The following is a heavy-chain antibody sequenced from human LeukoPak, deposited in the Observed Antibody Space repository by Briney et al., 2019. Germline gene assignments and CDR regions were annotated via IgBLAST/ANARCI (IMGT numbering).Heavy chain of an antibody. J-gene: IGHJ5*02. CDR3: AKVPTYYDFWSGYVNWFDP. D-gene: IGHD3-3*01. V-gene: IGHV3-23*01. Sequence: GGSLRLSCAASGFTFSSYAMSWVRQAPGKGLGWVSAISGSGGSTYYADSVKGRFTISRDNSKNTLYLQMNSLRAEDTAVYYCAKVPTYYDFWSGYVNWFDPWGQGTLVTVSS. CDR2: ISGSGGST. CDR1: GFTFSSYA.